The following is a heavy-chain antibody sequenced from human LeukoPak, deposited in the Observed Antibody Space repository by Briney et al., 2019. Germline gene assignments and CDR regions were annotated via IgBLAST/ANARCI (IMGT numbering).Heavy chain of an antibody. D-gene: IGHD1-26*01. CDR2: IRYDGSNK. Sequence: GGSLRLSCAASGFTFSSYGMHWVRQAPGKGLEWVAFIRYDGSNKYYADSVKGRFTISRDNSKNTLYLQMNSLRAEDTAVYYCAKGFRIVGATPGYWGQGTLVTVSS. CDR1: GFTFSSYG. J-gene: IGHJ4*02. CDR3: AKGFRIVGATPGY. V-gene: IGHV3-30*02.